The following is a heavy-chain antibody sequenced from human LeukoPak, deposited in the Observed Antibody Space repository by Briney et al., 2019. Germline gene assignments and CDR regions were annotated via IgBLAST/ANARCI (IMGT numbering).Heavy chain of an antibody. CDR1: GFTFSTYW. J-gene: IGHJ1*01. Sequence: GGSLRFSGATSGFTFSTYWMTWVRQAPGKGLEWVANIKQDGSEKYYVDSVKGRFTISRDNAKNSLYLQMNSLRAEDTAVYYCATYSSLNRREFQFWGQGTLLTVSS. CDR3: ATYSSLNRREFQF. CDR2: IKQDGSEK. D-gene: IGHD3-22*01. V-gene: IGHV3-7*01.